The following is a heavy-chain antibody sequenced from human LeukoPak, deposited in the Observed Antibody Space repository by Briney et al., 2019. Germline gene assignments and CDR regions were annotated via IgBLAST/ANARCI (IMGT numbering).Heavy chain of an antibody. CDR3: AREAVGGRYFDWSYMDV. V-gene: IGHV1-2*02. J-gene: IGHJ6*03. D-gene: IGHD3-9*01. CDR1: RYTFTGYY. Sequence: WASVKVSCKAPRYTFTGYYMHWVRQAPGQGLEWLGWINPNSGDTNYAQKFQGRVTMTRDMSTSTAYMELRSLRSDDTAVYYCAREAVGGRYFDWSYMDVWGKGATVTISS. CDR2: INPNSGDT.